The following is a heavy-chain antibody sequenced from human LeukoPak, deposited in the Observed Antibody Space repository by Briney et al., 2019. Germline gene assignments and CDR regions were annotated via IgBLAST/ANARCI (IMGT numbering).Heavy chain of an antibody. V-gene: IGHV4-4*02. CDR2: IYHSGST. CDR1: GGSISSSNW. J-gene: IGHJ3*02. CDR3: ASWLMRGYFDSEGGDAFDI. Sequence: PSGTLSLTCAVSGGSISSSNWWSWVRQPPGKGLEWIGEIYHSGSTNYNPSLKSRVTISVDKSKNQFSLKLSSVTAADTAVYYCASWLMRGYFDSEGGDAFDIWGQGTMVTVSS. D-gene: IGHD3-9*01.